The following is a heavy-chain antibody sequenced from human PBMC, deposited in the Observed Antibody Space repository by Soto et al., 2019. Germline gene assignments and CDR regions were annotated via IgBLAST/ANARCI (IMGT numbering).Heavy chain of an antibody. CDR1: GYPFTSYG. D-gene: IGHD1-26*01. Sequence: GASVKVSCKASGYPFTSYGISWVRQAPGQGLEWVAWISAYNGKRDTAQKFQGRVTITRDTSASTAYMELSSLRSEDTAVYYCARFKAVGASFDYWGQGTLVTVSS. J-gene: IGHJ4*02. CDR2: ISAYNGKR. V-gene: IGHV1-18*01. CDR3: ARFKAVGASFDY.